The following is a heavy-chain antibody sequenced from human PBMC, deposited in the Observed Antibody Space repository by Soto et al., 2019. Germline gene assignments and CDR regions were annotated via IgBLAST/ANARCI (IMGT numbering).Heavy chain of an antibody. CDR3: ARAVLPATAPFDY. D-gene: IGHD2-2*01. Sequence: QVQLQESGPRLVKPSENLSLACIVSGGSISNYYWSWIRQPPGKGLEWIGYIYYSGSTNYNPSLQSRVTISVDTSKNQFSLKLSSVTAADTAVYYCARAVLPATAPFDYWGQGTLVTVS. V-gene: IGHV4-59*01. J-gene: IGHJ4*02. CDR2: IYYSGST. CDR1: GGSISNYY.